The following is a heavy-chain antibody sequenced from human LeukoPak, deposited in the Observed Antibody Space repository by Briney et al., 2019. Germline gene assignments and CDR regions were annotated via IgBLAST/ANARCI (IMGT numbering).Heavy chain of an antibody. CDR3: AKGSTVTTGGYYYYYYYMDV. D-gene: IGHD4-17*01. CDR1: GFTFSSYA. J-gene: IGHJ6*03. Sequence: GGSLRLSCAASGFTFSSYAMSWVRQAPGKELEWVSAISGSGGSTYYADSVKGRFTISRDNSKNTLYLQMNSLRAEDTAVYYCAKGSTVTTGGYYYYYYYMDVWGKGTTVTVSS. CDR2: ISGSGGST. V-gene: IGHV3-23*01.